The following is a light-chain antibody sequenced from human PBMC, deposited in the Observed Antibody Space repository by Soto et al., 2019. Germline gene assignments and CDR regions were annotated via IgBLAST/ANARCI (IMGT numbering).Light chain of an antibody. Sequence: SALTQPASVSGSPGQSITISCTGTSSDVGGHNYVSWYQPHPGKAPKLMIYDVSNRPSGVSNRFSGSKSGNTASLTISGLQAEDEADYYCSSYTSSSTLYVFGTGTKVTVL. CDR2: DVS. J-gene: IGLJ1*01. CDR3: SSYTSSSTLYV. CDR1: SSDVGGHNY. V-gene: IGLV2-14*01.